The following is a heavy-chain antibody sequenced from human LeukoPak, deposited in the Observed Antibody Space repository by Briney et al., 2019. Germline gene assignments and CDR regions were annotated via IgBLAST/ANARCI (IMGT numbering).Heavy chain of an antibody. D-gene: IGHD3-16*01. CDR1: GYSFTSYW. CDR3: ARHSESYASSDY. J-gene: IGHJ4*02. V-gene: IGHV5-10-1*01. CDR2: IDPSDSYS. Sequence: GESLKISCKGSGYSFTSYWISWVRQMPGKDLEWMGRIDPSDSYSNNSPSFQGHVTISADKSISTAYLQWSSLKASDTAIYYCARHSESYASSDYWGQGTLVTVSS.